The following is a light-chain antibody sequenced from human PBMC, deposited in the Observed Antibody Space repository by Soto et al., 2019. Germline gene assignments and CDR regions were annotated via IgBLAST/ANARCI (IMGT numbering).Light chain of an antibody. J-gene: IGKJ5*01. CDR3: QQCNNWPFT. CDR1: QSVNSS. V-gene: IGKV3-15*01. Sequence: EIVMTQSPATLSVSRGERATLSCRASQSVNSSLAWYQQKPGQAPRLLIHGVSTRATDIPARFSGSGSGTEFTLTICSLQSEDFAVYYCQQCNNWPFTFGQGTRLEIK. CDR2: GVS.